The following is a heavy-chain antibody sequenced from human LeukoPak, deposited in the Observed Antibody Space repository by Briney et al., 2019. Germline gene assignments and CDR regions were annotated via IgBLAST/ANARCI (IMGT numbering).Heavy chain of an antibody. CDR1: GFTFSSYG. J-gene: IGHJ4*02. D-gene: IGHD3-10*01. Sequence: PGGSLRLSCAASGFTFSSYGMSWVRQAPGKGLEWVSAISGSGGSTYYADSVRGRFTISRDNSKNTLYLQMNSLRAEDTAVYYCAKGSYYYGSGTPGFDYWGQGTLVTVSS. V-gene: IGHV3-23*01. CDR2: ISGSGGST. CDR3: AKGSYYYGSGTPGFDY.